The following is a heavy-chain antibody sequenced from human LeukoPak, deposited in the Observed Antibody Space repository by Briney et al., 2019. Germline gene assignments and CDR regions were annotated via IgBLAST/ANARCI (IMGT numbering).Heavy chain of an antibody. CDR2: MKPNSGNT. CDR1: GYTFTNYD. CDR3: ARGLRREQQLLRAFDY. V-gene: IGHV1-8*01. D-gene: IGHD6-13*01. J-gene: IGHJ4*02. Sequence: ASVKVSCKASGYTFTNYDINWVRQASGQGLEWMGWMKPNSGNTGAAQKLQGRVTMTNNTSISTAYMELSSLRSEDTAVYYCARGLRREQQLLRAFDYWGQGTPVTVSS.